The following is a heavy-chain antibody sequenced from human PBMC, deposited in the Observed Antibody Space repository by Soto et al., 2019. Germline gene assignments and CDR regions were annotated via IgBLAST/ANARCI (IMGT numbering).Heavy chain of an antibody. CDR2: INPDIGVT. CDR3: ARALGTVVVLTPNTFDI. V-gene: IGHV1-46*03. D-gene: IGHD2-15*01. CDR1: GYTFTNYY. Sequence: QMQLVQSGAEVRKPGASVKVSCKASGYTFTNYYINWVRQVPGQGLEWLGVINPDIGVTNSAQKSHGRVTTTRDTSTSTVSMEMSSLRSEDTAVYYCARALGTVVVLTPNTFDIWGQGTVVTVSS. J-gene: IGHJ3*02.